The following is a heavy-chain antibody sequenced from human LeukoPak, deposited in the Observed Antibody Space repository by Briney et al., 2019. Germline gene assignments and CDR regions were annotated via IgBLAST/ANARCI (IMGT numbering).Heavy chain of an antibody. V-gene: IGHV3-53*01. J-gene: IGHJ6*03. CDR1: GFTVSSNY. Sequence: PGGSLRLSCAASGFTVSSNYMSWVRQAPGKGLEWVSVIYSGGSTYYADSVKGRFTISRDNSKNTLYLQMNSLRAEDTAVYYCAKAYGSGNNYYYYMDVWGKGTTVTVSS. CDR3: AKAYGSGNNYYYYMDV. D-gene: IGHD3-10*01. CDR2: IYSGGST.